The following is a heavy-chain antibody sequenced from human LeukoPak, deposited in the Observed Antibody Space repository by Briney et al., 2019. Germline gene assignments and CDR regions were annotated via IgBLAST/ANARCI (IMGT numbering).Heavy chain of an antibody. V-gene: IGHV3-13*01. CDR1: GFTFSSYD. CDR3: ARVKDGGLGFDY. Sequence: GGSLRLSCAASGFTFSSYDMHWVRQATGKGLEWVSAIGTAGDAYYAGSVKGRFTISRENAKNSLYLQMNRLRAGDTAVYYCARVKDGGLGFDYWGQGTLVTVSS. D-gene: IGHD4-23*01. CDR2: IGTAGDA. J-gene: IGHJ4*02.